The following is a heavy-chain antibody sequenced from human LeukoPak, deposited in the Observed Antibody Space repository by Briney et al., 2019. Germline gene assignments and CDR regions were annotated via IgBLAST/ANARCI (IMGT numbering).Heavy chain of an antibody. V-gene: IGHV3-30-3*01. J-gene: IGHJ4*02. Sequence: GSSLRHSCAASGFTFSSYAMHWVRQAPGKGLEWVAVISYDGSNKYYADSVKGRFTVSRDNSKNTLYLQMNSLRAEDTAVYYCARDDSSGYYLGTFDYWGQGTLVTVSS. D-gene: IGHD3-22*01. CDR2: ISYDGSNK. CDR3: ARDDSSGYYLGTFDY. CDR1: GFTFSSYA.